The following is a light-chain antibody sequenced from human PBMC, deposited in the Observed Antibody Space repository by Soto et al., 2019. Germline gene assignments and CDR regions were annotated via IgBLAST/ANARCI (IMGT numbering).Light chain of an antibody. CDR1: QSVSSLY. Sequence: EIVLTQSPGTLSLSAGERATLSCRASQSVSSLYIAWYQQKPGQAPRLLIYAASSRATGIPDRFSGSASGTDFTLTITNLEPGDSAMYYCQQYGSSPRAFGQGTRVEIK. V-gene: IGKV3-20*01. CDR3: QQYGSSPRA. CDR2: AAS. J-gene: IGKJ1*01.